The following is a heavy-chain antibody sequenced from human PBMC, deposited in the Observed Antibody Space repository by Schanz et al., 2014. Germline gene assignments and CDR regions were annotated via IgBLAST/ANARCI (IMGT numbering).Heavy chain of an antibody. D-gene: IGHD1-1*01. CDR1: EFTFSSYK. J-gene: IGHJ4*02. Sequence: EVQLVESGGGLVKPGGSLRLSCEASEFTFSSYKMNWVRQAPGKGLEWVSTIGYLGDTYYPDSVKGRFTVSRDSGQNSLYLQMNRLRADDTAVYFCARAHGNNWYGKGLDYWGQGTQVTVSS. CDR2: IGYLGDT. V-gene: IGHV3-13*01. CDR3: ARAHGNNWYGKGLDY.